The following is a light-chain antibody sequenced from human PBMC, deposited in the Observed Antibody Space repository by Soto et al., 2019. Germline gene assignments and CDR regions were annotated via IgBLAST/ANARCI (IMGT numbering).Light chain of an antibody. J-gene: IGKJ5*01. CDR3: QQLNSYPIT. CDR1: QGISSY. CDR2: AAS. Sequence: IQLAHSPSSLSASVGDRVTITCRASQGISSYLAWYQQKPGKAPKLLIYAASTLQSGVPSRFRGSGSGTDVTLTISGLQPEDVATYYCQQLNSYPITFGQGTRLEIK. V-gene: IGKV1-9*01.